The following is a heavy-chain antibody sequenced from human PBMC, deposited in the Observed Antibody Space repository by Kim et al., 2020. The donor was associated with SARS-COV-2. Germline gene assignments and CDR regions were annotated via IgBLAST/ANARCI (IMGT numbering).Heavy chain of an antibody. CDR3: ASAVVLPDLLRPNVAYYYG. D-gene: IGHD2-2*01. V-gene: IGHV4-34*01. CDR1: GGSFSGYS. CDR2: INHSGSP. J-gene: IGHJ6*01. Sequence: SETLSLTCAVYGGSFSGYSWSWIRQSPGTGLERIGEINHSGSPNHNSSPTSRVTISRDTSKNQLSLSLSPVTAAATAVSYCASAVVLPDLLRPNVAYYYG.